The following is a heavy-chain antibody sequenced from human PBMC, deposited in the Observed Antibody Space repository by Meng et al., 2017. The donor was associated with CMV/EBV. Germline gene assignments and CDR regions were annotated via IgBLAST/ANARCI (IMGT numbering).Heavy chain of an antibody. CDR1: GDTFSSYA. CDR2: MIPNFGKA. Sequence: SVKVSCKASGDTFSSYAISWVRQATGQGLEWMGGMIPNFGKANYAQKFQGRVTITTDESTSTAYMELSSLRSEDTAVYYCARGGFMVATIWVDQNWFDRWGQGTLVTVSS. J-gene: IGHJ5*02. CDR3: ARGGFMVATIWVDQNWFDR. V-gene: IGHV1-69*05. D-gene: IGHD5-12*01.